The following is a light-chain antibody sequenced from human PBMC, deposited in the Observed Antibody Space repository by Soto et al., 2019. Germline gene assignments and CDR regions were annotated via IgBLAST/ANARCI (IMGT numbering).Light chain of an antibody. J-gene: IGLJ3*02. Sequence: QSVLTQPPSASGTPGQRVTISWSGSSSNIGSNYVSWYQHLPGTAPKLLIFRNNQRPSGVPDRFSGSKSGTSASLAISGLRSEDDAHYYCAAGDDSLSGPGVFGGGTKVTV. CDR1: SSNIGSNY. V-gene: IGLV1-47*01. CDR3: AAGDDSLSGPGV. CDR2: RNN.